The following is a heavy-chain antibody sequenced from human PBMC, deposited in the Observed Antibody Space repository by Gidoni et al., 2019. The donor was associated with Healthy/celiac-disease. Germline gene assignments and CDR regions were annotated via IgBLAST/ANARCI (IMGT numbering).Heavy chain of an antibody. V-gene: IGHV1-69*01. CDR3: AREVGATGPYYYYYGMDV. CDR1: GGPFSSYA. D-gene: IGHD1-26*01. Sequence: QVQLVQSGAEVKKPGSSVKVSCKASGGPFSSYAISWVRQAPGQGLEWMGGIIPIFSTANYAQKFQGRVTITADESTSTAYMELSSLRSEDTAVYYCAREVGATGPYYYYYGMDVWGQGTTVTVSS. CDR2: IIPIFSTA. J-gene: IGHJ6*02.